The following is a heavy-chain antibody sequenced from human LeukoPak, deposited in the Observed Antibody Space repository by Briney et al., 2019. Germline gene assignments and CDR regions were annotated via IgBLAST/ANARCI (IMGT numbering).Heavy chain of an antibody. Sequence: GASVKVSCKASGYTFTGYYMHWVRQAPGQGLEWMGWINPNRGGTNYAQKFQGRVTMTRDTSINTAYMELSSLRSEDTAVYYCARDYRRILTGYSTGGNWFDPWGQGTLVTVSS. CDR1: GYTFTGYY. D-gene: IGHD3-9*01. J-gene: IGHJ5*02. CDR3: ARDYRRILTGYSTGGNWFDP. V-gene: IGHV1-2*02. CDR2: INPNRGGT.